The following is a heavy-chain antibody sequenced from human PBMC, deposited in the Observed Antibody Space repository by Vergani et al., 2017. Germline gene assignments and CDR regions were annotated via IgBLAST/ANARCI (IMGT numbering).Heavy chain of an antibody. D-gene: IGHD5-12*01. CDR1: GGSISSSSYY. CDR3: ARGYHDPPHPFDY. J-gene: IGHJ4*02. CDR2: IYYSGST. V-gene: IGHV4-61*05. Sequence: QLQLQESGPGLVKPSETLSLTCTVSGGSISSSSYYWSWIRQPPGKGLEWIGYIYYSGSTNYNPSLKSRVTISVDTSKNQFSLKLSSVTAADTAVYYCARGYHDPPHPFDYWGQGTLVTVSS.